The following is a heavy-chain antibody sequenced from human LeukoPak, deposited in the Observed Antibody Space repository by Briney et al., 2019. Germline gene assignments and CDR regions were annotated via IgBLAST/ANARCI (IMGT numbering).Heavy chain of an antibody. V-gene: IGHV3-7*01. J-gene: IGHJ4*02. CDR2: IKQDGSEK. D-gene: IGHD5-24*01. CDR1: GFTFSSYW. Sequence: GGSLRLSCAASGFTFSSYWMSWVRQAPGKGLEWVANIKQDGSEKSYVHSLTRPFTISRDNAKPSLYLQMNSLRAEDTAVYYCARGEMATIHWGQGTLVTVSS. CDR3: ARGEMATIH.